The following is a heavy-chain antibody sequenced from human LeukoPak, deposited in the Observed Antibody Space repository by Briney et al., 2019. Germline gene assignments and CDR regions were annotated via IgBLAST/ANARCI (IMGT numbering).Heavy chain of an antibody. J-gene: IGHJ4*02. Sequence: SETLSLTCTVSGGSISSSSYYWGWIRQPPGKGLEWIGSIYYSGSTYYNPSLKSRVTISVDTSKNQFSLKLSSVTAADTAVYYCARIRRFLGYYFDYWGQGTLVTVSS. D-gene: IGHD3-3*01. CDR1: GGSISSSSYY. CDR2: IYYSGST. V-gene: IGHV4-39*07. CDR3: ARIRRFLGYYFDY.